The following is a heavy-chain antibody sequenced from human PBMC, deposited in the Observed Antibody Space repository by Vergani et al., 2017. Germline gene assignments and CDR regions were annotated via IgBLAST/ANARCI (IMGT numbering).Heavy chain of an antibody. CDR2: ISASNGNT. J-gene: IGHJ5*02. CDR3: AKEKLGGNNYLNWFDP. V-gene: IGHV1-18*01. D-gene: IGHD1-1*01. Sequence: QVQLVQSGAEMKKPGASVKVSCKASGYTFTTSGINWVRQAPGQGLEWMGWISASNGNTNYARKLQGRVTLTTDTSTSTAYMELGSLRSDDTAVYYCAKEKLGGNNYLNWFDPWGQGTLVTVSS. CDR1: GYTFTTSG.